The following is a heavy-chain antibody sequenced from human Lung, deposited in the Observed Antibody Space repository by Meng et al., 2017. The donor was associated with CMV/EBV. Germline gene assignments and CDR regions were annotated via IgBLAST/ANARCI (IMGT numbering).Heavy chain of an antibody. CDR3: ARADGGDAFDI. CDR2: IYYSGST. CDR1: GGSISSYY. Sequence: SETLSLTCTVSGGSISSYYWSWIRQPPGKGLEWIGYIYYSGSTNYNPSLKSRVTISVDTSKNQFSLKLSSVTAADPAVYYCARADGGDAFDIWGQGTMVTVSS. J-gene: IGHJ3*02. V-gene: IGHV4-59*01.